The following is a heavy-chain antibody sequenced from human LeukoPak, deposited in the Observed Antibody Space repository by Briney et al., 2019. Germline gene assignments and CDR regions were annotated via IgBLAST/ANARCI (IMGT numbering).Heavy chain of an antibody. CDR3: VREAGYCAPVCVKTNWFDP. J-gene: IGHJ5*02. Sequence: GGSLRLSCAPSGFPFSSHAMSWVRQPPGKGLEWVAAVSNGKTYYADSVRGRFAISRDDSTNTVYLHMNSLRDEDTALYHCVREAGYCAPVCVKTNWFDPWGQGTLVTVSS. CDR1: GFPFSSHA. D-gene: IGHD2-15*01. V-gene: IGHV3-23*01. CDR2: VSNGKT.